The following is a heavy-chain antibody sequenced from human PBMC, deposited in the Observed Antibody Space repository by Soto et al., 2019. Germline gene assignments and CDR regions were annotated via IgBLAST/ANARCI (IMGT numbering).Heavy chain of an antibody. J-gene: IGHJ3*02. Sequence: GGSLRLSCAASGFTFSSYGMHWVRQAPGKGLEWVAVIWYDGSYKFYADSVKGRFTISRDNSKKTLCLEMNSLRAEDTAVYYCAGEALVETAMDTAGVDAFDIWGQGTMVTVSS. CDR2: IWYDGSYK. D-gene: IGHD5-18*01. V-gene: IGHV3-33*01. CDR3: AGEALVETAMDTAGVDAFDI. CDR1: GFTFSSYG.